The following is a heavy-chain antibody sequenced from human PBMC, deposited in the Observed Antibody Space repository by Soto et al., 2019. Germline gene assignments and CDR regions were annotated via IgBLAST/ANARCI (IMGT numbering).Heavy chain of an antibody. D-gene: IGHD3-22*01. J-gene: IGHJ4*02. Sequence: SETLSLTXTVSGGSISSYYWSWIRQPPGKGLEWIGYIYYSGSTNYNPSLKSRVTISVDTSRNQFSLKLSSVTAADTAVYYCASGYYPEYYFDYWGQGTLVTVSS. CDR1: GGSISSYY. CDR2: IYYSGST. V-gene: IGHV4-59*01. CDR3: ASGYYPEYYFDY.